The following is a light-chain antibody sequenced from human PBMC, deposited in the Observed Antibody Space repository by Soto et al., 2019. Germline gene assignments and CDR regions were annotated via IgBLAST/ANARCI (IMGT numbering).Light chain of an antibody. Sequence: IVLTQSPGTLSLSPWEGATLSFRSSQSVSGDYLAWYQSKPGQAPRLLIYGASTRASGIPARLSGSGSGTEFTLTISSLQSEDFAVYYCQQYNNWPPSGKKFGQGTKVDIK. J-gene: IGKJ1*01. CDR3: QQYNNWPPSGKK. CDR1: QSVSGD. CDR2: GAS. V-gene: IGKV3-15*01.